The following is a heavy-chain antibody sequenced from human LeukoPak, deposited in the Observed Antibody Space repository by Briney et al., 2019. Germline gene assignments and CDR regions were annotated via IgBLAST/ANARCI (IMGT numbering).Heavy chain of an antibody. CDR3: ARDLDSSGYYRSDAFDI. CDR2: IIPSLDVA. D-gene: IGHD3-22*01. J-gene: IGHJ3*02. V-gene: IGHV1-69*04. CDR1: GDTFIPYT. Sequence: ASVKVSCKASGDTFIPYTFSWVRQAPGQGLEWIGRIIPSLDVANYAHKFQGRVTLSVDRDAATTYMEVTSLRSEDTAVYYCARDLDSSGYYRSDAFDIWGQGTMVTVSS.